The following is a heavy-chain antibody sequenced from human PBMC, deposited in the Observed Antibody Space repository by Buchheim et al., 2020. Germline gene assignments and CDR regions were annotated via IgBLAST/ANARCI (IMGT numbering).Heavy chain of an antibody. CDR2: ISYDGSNK. CDR3: AKENLLRTIVWFGENTPDYFDY. D-gene: IGHD3-10*01. Sequence: QVQLVESGGGVVQPGRSLRLSCAASGFTFSSYGMHWVRQAPGKGLEWVAVISYDGSNKYYADSVKGRFTISRDNSKNKPYLQMNSLRAEDTAVYYCAKENLLRTIVWFGENTPDYFDYWGQGTL. J-gene: IGHJ4*02. CDR1: GFTFSSYG. V-gene: IGHV3-30*18.